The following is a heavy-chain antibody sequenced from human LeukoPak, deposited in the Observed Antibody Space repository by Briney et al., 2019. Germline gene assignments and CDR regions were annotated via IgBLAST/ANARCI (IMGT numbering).Heavy chain of an antibody. D-gene: IGHD3-10*01. Sequence: KGLEWIGFIYYSGSTNYNPSLQSRVTISVDTSRNQFSLKVSSVTAADTAVYYCARHRISGTYKRDFDYWGQGILVTVSS. CDR2: IYYSGST. CDR3: ARHRISGTYKRDFDY. J-gene: IGHJ4*02. V-gene: IGHV4-59*08.